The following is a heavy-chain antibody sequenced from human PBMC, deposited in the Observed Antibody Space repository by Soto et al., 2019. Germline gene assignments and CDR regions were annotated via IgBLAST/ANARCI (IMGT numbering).Heavy chain of an antibody. CDR1: GGTFSSYT. CDR2: IIPILGIA. J-gene: IGHJ4*02. D-gene: IGHD6-19*01. CDR3: ARGRIAVAGGDY. V-gene: IGHV1-69*02. Sequence: QVQLVQSGAEVKKPGSSVKVSCKASGGTFSSYTISWVRQAPGQGLEWMGRIIPILGIANYAQKFQGRVTITAHKSTSTAYMELSSLRSEDTAVYYCARGRIAVAGGDYWGQGTLVTVSS.